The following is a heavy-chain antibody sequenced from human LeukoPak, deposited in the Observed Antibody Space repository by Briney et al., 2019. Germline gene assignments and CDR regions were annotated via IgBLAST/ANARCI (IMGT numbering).Heavy chain of an antibody. Sequence: GGSLRPSCAASGFTFSNYGMHWVRQAPGKGLEWVAIISYDGSNKYYTDSVKGRFTISRDNSKNTLYLQMNSLRAEDTAVYYCAKVSLRWWGYVDYWGQGTLVTVSS. J-gene: IGHJ4*02. CDR1: GFTFSNYG. CDR2: ISYDGSNK. V-gene: IGHV3-30*18. D-gene: IGHD4-23*01. CDR3: AKVSLRWWGYVDY.